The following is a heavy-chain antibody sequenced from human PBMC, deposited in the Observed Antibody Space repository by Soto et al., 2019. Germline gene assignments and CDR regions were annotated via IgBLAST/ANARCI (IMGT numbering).Heavy chain of an antibody. Sequence: ESLRLSCSASGFTFSSYAMHWVRQAPGKGLEYVSAISSNGGSTYYADSVKGRFTISRDNSKNTLYLQMSSLRAEDTAVYYCVKDAAIVGATYYLDYWGQGTLVTVSS. CDR2: ISSNGGST. J-gene: IGHJ4*02. V-gene: IGHV3-64D*06. CDR1: GFTFSSYA. D-gene: IGHD1-26*01. CDR3: VKDAAIVGATYYLDY.